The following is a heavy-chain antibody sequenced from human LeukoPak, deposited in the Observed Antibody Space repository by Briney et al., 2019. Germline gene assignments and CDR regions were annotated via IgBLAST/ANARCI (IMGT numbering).Heavy chain of an antibody. V-gene: IGHV5-51*01. CDR2: IYPGDSDT. CDR3: ASSYYYGSGSYYPLRYDAFDI. D-gene: IGHD3-10*01. Sequence: LGESLKIPCKGSGYSFTSYWIGWVRQMPGKGLEWMGIIYPGDSDTRYSPSFQGQVTISADKSISTAYLQWSSLKASDTAMYYCASSYYYGSGSYYPLRYDAFDIWGQGTMVTVSS. J-gene: IGHJ3*02. CDR1: GYSFTSYW.